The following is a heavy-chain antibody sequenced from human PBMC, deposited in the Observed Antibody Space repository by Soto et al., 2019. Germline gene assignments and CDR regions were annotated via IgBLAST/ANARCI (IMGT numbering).Heavy chain of an antibody. CDR1: GGTFSSYA. CDR2: IIPIFGTA. CDR3: ARGARPYYYDSSGYHGYYYYYGMDV. Sequence: SVEVSCKASGGTFSSYASIWVRQDPGQGLEWLGWIIPIFGTANYAQKFQGRVTITADESTSTAYMELSSLRSEDTAVYYCARGARPYYYDSSGYHGYYYYYGMDVWGQGTTVTVSS. V-gene: IGHV1-69*13. D-gene: IGHD3-22*01. J-gene: IGHJ6*02.